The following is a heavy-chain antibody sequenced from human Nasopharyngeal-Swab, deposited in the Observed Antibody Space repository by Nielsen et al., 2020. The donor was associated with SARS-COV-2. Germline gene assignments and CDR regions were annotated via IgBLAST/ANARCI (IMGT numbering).Heavy chain of an antibody. CDR1: GFNLRSYV. Sequence: GGSLRLSCTASGFNLRSYVMTWVRQPPGKGMEWVSVTNSDGLTTYYGDSVKGRFTISRDNSKNTLFLQMNSLRAEDTAVYYCAKAKGDLWSGYSTGHYFDHWGQGTHVTVSA. CDR2: TNSDGLTT. CDR3: AKAKGDLWSGYSTGHYFDH. V-gene: IGHV3-23*03. D-gene: IGHD3-3*01. J-gene: IGHJ4*02.